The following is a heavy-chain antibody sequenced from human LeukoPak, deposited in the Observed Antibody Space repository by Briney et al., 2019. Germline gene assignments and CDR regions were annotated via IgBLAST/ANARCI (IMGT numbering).Heavy chain of an antibody. CDR1: GFSLSRYA. J-gene: IGHJ4*02. Sequence: GASLRLSCAVSGFSLSRYAMSWVRKAPGKGLEWVSAISDSGGSTYYADSVKGWFTISRDNSRNTLYLQMNTLRAEDTAVYYCAKCRGSSWSDYFDYWGQGTLVTVSS. V-gene: IGHV3-23*01. D-gene: IGHD6-13*01. CDR3: AKCRGSSWSDYFDY. CDR2: ISDSGGST.